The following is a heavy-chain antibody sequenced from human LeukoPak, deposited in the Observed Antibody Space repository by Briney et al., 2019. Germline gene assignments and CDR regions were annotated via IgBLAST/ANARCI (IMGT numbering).Heavy chain of an antibody. CDR1: GDSVSSNSAA. Sequence: SQTLSLTCAISGDSVSSNSAAWNWIRQSPSRGLEWLGRTYYRSKWHNDYAVSVKSRITINPDTSKNQFSLQLNSVTPEDTAVYYCARNSRYYYDSSGYSGNFDYWGQGTVVTVSS. CDR2: TYYRSKWHN. V-gene: IGHV6-1*01. CDR3: ARNSRYYYDSSGYSGNFDY. D-gene: IGHD3-22*01. J-gene: IGHJ4*02.